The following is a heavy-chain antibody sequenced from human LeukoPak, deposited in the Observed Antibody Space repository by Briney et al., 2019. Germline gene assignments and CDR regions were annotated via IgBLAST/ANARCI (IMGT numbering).Heavy chain of an antibody. J-gene: IGHJ4*02. D-gene: IGHD3-22*01. V-gene: IGHV4-34*01. CDR1: GGSFSGYY. Sequence: RTSETLSLTCAVYGGSFSGYYWSWIRQPPGKGLEWIGEINHSGSTNYNPSLKSRVTTSVDTSKHQFSLKMSSVTPADTAVYYCARRSRSSGYYYSPPLDYWGQGTLVTVSS. CDR2: INHSGST. CDR3: ARRSRSSGYYYSPPLDY.